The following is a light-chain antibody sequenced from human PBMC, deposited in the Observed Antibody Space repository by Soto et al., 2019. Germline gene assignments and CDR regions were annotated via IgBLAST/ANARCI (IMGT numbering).Light chain of an antibody. V-gene: IGKV1-5*03. CDR1: QSISSW. Sequence: DIQMTQSPSTLSASVGDRVTITCRASQSISSWLAWYQQKPGKAPKLLIYKASSLESGVPSRFSGSGSGTEFTLTISSLQSDDFATYYCQQYNSWWTFGQGTKVDIK. CDR3: QQYNSWWT. CDR2: KAS. J-gene: IGKJ1*01.